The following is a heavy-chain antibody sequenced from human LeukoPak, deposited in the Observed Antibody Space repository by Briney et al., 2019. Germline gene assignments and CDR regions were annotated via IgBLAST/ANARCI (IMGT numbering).Heavy chain of an antibody. D-gene: IGHD3-9*01. V-gene: IGHV3-11*04. J-gene: IGHJ4*02. CDR2: ISSSGSTI. CDR3: ARDRKAGRILAGYPY. CDR1: GFTFSDYY. Sequence: GGSLRLSCAASGFTFSDYYMSWIRQAPGKGLEWVSYISSSGSTIYYADSVKGRFTISRDNAKNSLYLQMNSLRAEDTAVYYCARDRKAGRILAGYPYWGQGTLVTVSS.